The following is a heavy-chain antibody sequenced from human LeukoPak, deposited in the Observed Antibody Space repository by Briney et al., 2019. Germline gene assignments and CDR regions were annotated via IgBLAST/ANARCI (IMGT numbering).Heavy chain of an antibody. J-gene: IGHJ6*03. Sequence: GGSLRLSCAASEFTFITYTMHWVRQAPGKGLEHVSAISSNGGITYYANSVKGRFTISRDNSKNTLYLQMGSLRAEDMAVYYCARVRGVAPLHYYIDVWGKGTTVTVSS. D-gene: IGHD3-10*01. CDR1: EFTFITYT. CDR3: ARVRGVAPLHYYIDV. CDR2: ISSNGGIT. V-gene: IGHV3-64*01.